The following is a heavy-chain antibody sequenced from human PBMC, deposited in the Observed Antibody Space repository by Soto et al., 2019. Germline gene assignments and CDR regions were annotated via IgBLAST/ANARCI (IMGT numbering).Heavy chain of an antibody. Sequence: GGSLRLSCVASGFIFSDYYMAWIRRAPGKGLEWVSYISDGGSYTNHGNSVRGRVSVSRDNARNSLYLQIKNLRVEDTGVYYCARAPGAVNSYAGVDVWGQGTTVTVSS. CDR3: ARAPGAVNSYAGVDV. CDR1: GFIFSDYY. V-gene: IGHV3-11*05. J-gene: IGHJ6*02. D-gene: IGHD6-19*01. CDR2: ISDGGSYT.